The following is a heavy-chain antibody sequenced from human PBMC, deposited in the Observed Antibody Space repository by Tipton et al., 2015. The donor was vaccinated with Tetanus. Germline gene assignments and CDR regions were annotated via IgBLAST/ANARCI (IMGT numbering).Heavy chain of an antibody. Sequence: QSGPEVKRPGASVRVPCKASGYTFTGNYIHWVRRAPGQGLEWMGWINPNRGGTFYAQKFHGSVTMTSDTSSSTVYMELSRLRSDDTAVYYCARGMDYDSSGIDDFWGQGTLVTVSS. J-gene: IGHJ4*02. CDR1: GYTFTGNY. V-gene: IGHV1-2*02. CDR2: INPNRGGT. CDR3: ARGMDYDSSGIDDF. D-gene: IGHD3-22*01.